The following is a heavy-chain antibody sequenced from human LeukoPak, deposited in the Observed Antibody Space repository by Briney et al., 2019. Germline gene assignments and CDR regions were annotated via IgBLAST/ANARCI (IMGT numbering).Heavy chain of an antibody. CDR2: ISSSGGTI. CDR3: ARDVGRTGYGDY. J-gene: IGHJ4*02. V-gene: IGHV3-48*03. Sequence: GGSLRLSCAASGFTFSNYEMNWFRQAPGKGLQCVSYISSSGGTIYYADSVKGRFTISRDNAKNSLYLQMNSLRAEDTAVYYCARDVGRTGYGDYWGQGTLVTVSS. CDR1: GFTFSNYE. D-gene: IGHD5-12*01.